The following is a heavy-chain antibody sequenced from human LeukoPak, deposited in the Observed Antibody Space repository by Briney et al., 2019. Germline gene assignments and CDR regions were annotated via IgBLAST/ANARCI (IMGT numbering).Heavy chain of an antibody. Sequence: GASVKVSCEASGGTFSSYAISWVRQAPGQGLEWMGGIIPIFGTANYAQKFQGRVTITADKSTSTAYMELSSLRSEDTAVYYCARDRDSYGPNSFDYWGQGTLVTVSS. D-gene: IGHD5-18*01. CDR3: ARDRDSYGPNSFDY. CDR2: IIPIFGTA. J-gene: IGHJ4*02. CDR1: GGTFSSYA. V-gene: IGHV1-69*06.